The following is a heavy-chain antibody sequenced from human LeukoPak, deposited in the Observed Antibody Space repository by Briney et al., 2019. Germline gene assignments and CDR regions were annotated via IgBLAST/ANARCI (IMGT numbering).Heavy chain of an antibody. CDR3: AKGVLIAVAGTHFDY. Sequence: GGSLRLSCATSGFSFSSYAMSWVRQAPGKGLEWVSAMSSSDDGRYYAASVRGRFTISRDTSKNTLYLQMNSLRAEDTAVYYCAKGVLIAVAGTHFDYWGQGTLVTVSS. CDR2: MSSSDDGR. CDR1: GFSFSSYA. D-gene: IGHD6-19*01. J-gene: IGHJ4*02. V-gene: IGHV3-23*01.